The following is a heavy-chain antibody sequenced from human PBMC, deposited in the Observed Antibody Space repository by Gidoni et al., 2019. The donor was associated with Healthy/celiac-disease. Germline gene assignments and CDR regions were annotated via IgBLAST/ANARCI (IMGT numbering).Heavy chain of an antibody. CDR3: ARESWELLGNSWYFDL. CDR2: MWYDGSNK. V-gene: IGHV3-33*01. Sequence: QVQLVASGGGVVQPGRSLRLSCAASGSTFSSYVMHWVRQALGKGLEWVAVMWYDGSNKYYADSVKGRFTISRDNSKNTLYLQMNSLRAEDTAVYYCARESWELLGNSWYFDLWGRGTLVTVSS. CDR1: GSTFSSYV. D-gene: IGHD1-26*01. J-gene: IGHJ2*01.